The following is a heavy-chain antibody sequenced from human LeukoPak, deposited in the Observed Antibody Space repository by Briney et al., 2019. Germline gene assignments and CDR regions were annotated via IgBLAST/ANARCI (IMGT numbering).Heavy chain of an antibody. D-gene: IGHD3-22*01. Sequence: SETLSLTCTVSGGSISSSSYYWGWIRQPSGKRLEWIGTIYYSGRTYYNPSLKSRVAISVDTSKNQFSLKLSSVTAADTAVYYCARRDYYDSSGYFGYWGQGTLITVSS. J-gene: IGHJ4*02. CDR3: ARRDYYDSSGYFGY. V-gene: IGHV4-39*01. CDR2: IYYSGRT. CDR1: GGSISSSSYY.